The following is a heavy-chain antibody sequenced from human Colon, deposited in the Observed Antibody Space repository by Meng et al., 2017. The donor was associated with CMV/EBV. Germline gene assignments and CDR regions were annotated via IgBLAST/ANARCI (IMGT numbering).Heavy chain of an antibody. D-gene: IGHD2-21*02. Sequence: SVKVSCKASGFTFSTLQWVRQPRGQRPEWIGWVVLVSGNTHFAPEFRGRATISWDMSASTSYMELSTLRTDDTAVYFCVGGDGPNKYFTFWGQGTVVTVSS. V-gene: IGHV1-58*01. J-gene: IGHJ4*02. CDR3: VGGDGPNKYFTF. CDR1: GFTFST. CDR2: VVLVSGNT.